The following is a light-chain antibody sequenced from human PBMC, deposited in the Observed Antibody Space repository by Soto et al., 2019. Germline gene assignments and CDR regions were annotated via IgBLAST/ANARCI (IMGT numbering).Light chain of an antibody. J-gene: IGLJ2*01. CDR3: QAWDSGTVV. V-gene: IGLV3-1*01. Sequence: SYELTQPPSVSVSPGQTANITCSGNTLGSKFVFWYQQKAGQSPMVVIYEDTKRPSGIPERFSGSNSGNTDTLTISGTHAMDEADFYCQAWDSGTVVFGGGTKLTVL. CDR2: EDT. CDR1: TLGSKF.